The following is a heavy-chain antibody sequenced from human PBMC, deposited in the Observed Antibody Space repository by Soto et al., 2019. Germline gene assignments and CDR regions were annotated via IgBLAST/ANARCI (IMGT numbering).Heavy chain of an antibody. V-gene: IGHV3-23*01. CDR2: ISDSGVNT. Sequence: PGWSLRLSCTSSVFTFISYAMSWVRQAPGMGLEWVSTISDSGVNTFFGDSMKDRFTISRDNSKSTVYLQLNTVRAEDTAIYYCARAIGADFFDYWGQGTLVTVSS. CDR3: ARAIGADFFDY. D-gene: IGHD6-25*01. J-gene: IGHJ4*02. CDR1: VFTFISYA.